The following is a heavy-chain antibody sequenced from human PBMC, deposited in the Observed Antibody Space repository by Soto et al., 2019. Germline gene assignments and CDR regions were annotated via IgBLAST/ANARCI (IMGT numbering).Heavy chain of an antibody. CDR3: ARDYDKSGYDYFDP. V-gene: IGHV1-2*02. CDR2: IDPKSGDT. J-gene: IGHJ5*02. CDR1: EYSFTGHY. Sequence: ASVKVSCKASEYSFTGHYLHWVRLAPGQGLEWMGWIDPKSGDTKYAQKFQDRVTMTRDTSISTAYMDLSRLTSDDTAVYYCARDYDKSGYDYFDPWGQGTLVTVPQ. D-gene: IGHD3-22*01.